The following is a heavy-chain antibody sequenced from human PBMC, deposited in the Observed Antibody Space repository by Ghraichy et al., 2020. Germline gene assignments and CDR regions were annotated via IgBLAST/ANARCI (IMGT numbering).Heavy chain of an antibody. D-gene: IGHD3-22*01. CDR3: AGTDGSSGHFAS. CDR2: ISSSSSFI. V-gene: IGHV3-48*02. CDR1: GFTFSSYN. Sequence: GGSLRLSCAASGFTFSSYNMNWVRQAPGKGLEWVSYISSSSSFIYYADSVKGRFTISRDNAKDSLYLQMKSLRDEDTALYYCAGTDGSSGHFASWGQGTLVTVSS. J-gene: IGHJ5*02.